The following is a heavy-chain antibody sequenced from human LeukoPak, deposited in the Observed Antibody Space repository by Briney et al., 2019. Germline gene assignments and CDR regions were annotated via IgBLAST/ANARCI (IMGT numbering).Heavy chain of an antibody. CDR3: ARHPGKVTNDWYFDL. Sequence: ASVKVSCKASGYAFTGYYMHWVRQAPGQGLEWMGWINPNSGGTNYAQKFQGRVTMTRDTSITTAYMELSRLSSDDTAVYYCARHPGKVTNDWYFDLWGRGTLVTVSS. V-gene: IGHV1-2*02. CDR1: GYAFTGYY. CDR2: INPNSGGT. D-gene: IGHD4-23*01. J-gene: IGHJ2*01.